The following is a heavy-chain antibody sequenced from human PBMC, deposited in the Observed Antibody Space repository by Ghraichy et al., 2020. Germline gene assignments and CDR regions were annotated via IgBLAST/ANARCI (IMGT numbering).Heavy chain of an antibody. V-gene: IGHV3-11*06. D-gene: IGHD2-15*01. J-gene: IGHJ3*01. CDR1: GFDVSGRF. CDR3: ARGGAKAAPFDS. Sequence: GGSLRLSCEASGFDVSGRFMHWIRQAPGKGLVWVGFISATGNYEKYEDTVKGRFTISRDNTKNTLYLQMDSLGDDDTAVYYCARGGAKAAPFDSWGQGTLVTVSS. CDR2: ISATGNYE.